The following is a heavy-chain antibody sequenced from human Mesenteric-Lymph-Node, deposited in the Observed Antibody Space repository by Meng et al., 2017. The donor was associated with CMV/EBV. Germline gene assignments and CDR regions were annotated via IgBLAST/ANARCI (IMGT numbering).Heavy chain of an antibody. Sequence: GGSLRLSCAASGFTFSNGLSFSNVWMSWVRQAPGKGLEWVTLISSDGRNEYYADSVKGRFTISRDISKNTLYLQMNSLRADDSAIYYCAREGPFVGANYGEDYWGQGTLVTVSS. CDR3: AREGPFVGANYGEDY. D-gene: IGHD1-26*01. J-gene: IGHJ4*02. CDR2: ISSDGRNE. CDR1: GFTFSNGLS. V-gene: IGHV3-30*04.